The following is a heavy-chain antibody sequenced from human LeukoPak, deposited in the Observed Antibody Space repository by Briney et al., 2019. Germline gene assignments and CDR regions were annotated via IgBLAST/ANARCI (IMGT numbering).Heavy chain of an antibody. CDR3: AKNSGGQWLVHHYFDY. D-gene: IGHD6-19*01. CDR2: IRYDGSNK. J-gene: IGHJ4*02. V-gene: IGHV3-30*02. Sequence: PGGSLRLSCAASGFTFSSYGMHWVRQAPGKGLEWVAFIRYDGSNKYYADSVKGRFTISRDNSKNTLYLQMNSLRAEDTAVYYCAKNSGGQWLVHHYFDYWGQGTLVTVSS. CDR1: GFTFSSYG.